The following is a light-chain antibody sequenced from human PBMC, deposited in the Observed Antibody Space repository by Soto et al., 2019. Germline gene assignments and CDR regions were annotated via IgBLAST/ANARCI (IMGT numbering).Light chain of an antibody. J-gene: IGKJ1*01. CDR1: QSLTGGY. Sequence: DIVLWQSPGRLSFSPGERATLSCRASQSLTGGYLDWYQQKPGQAPKLVIFGASSRATGIPDRFSGSESGTVFTRTISRLEPADYAVYYSHQYGTFGQGTKVDIK. CDR3: HQYGT. V-gene: IGKV3-20*01. CDR2: GAS.